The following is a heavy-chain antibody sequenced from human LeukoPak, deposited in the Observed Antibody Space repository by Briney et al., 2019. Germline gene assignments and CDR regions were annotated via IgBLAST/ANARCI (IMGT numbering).Heavy chain of an antibody. CDR3: ARDGNPYCSGGNCFLDH. Sequence: GGSLRLSCAASGFTFSIYAMSWVRQAPGKGLGWVSVISGSGGRTYYTDSVRGRFTISRDNSKNTVYLLMNSLRADDTAVYYCARDGNPYCSGGNCFLDHWGQGTLVTISS. CDR1: GFTFSIYA. J-gene: IGHJ4*02. CDR2: ISGSGGRT. D-gene: IGHD2-15*01. V-gene: IGHV3-23*01.